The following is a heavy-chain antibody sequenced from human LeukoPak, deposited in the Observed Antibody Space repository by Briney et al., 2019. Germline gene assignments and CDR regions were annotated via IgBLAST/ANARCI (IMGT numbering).Heavy chain of an antibody. D-gene: IGHD6-13*01. J-gene: IGHJ6*03. V-gene: IGHV3-20*04. CDR1: GFTFDDYG. CDR3: ARNSNYYYYYYMDV. Sequence: SGGSLRLSCAASGFTFDDYGMSWVRQAPGKGLEWVSGINWNGGSTGYADSVKGRFTISRDNAKNSLYLQMNSLRAEDTALYYCARNSNYYYYYYMDVRGKGTTVTVSS. CDR2: INWNGGST.